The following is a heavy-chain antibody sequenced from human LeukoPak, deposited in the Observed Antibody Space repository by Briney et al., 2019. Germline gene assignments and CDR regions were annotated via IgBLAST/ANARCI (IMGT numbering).Heavy chain of an antibody. J-gene: IGHJ4*02. D-gene: IGHD5-12*01. CDR3: AHSLLGEWLRWSPLDY. Sequence: SGPTVVKPTQTLTLTCTFSGFSLSTSGVGVGWIRQPPGKALEWLALIYWDDDKRYSPSLKSRLTITKDTSKNQVVLTMTNMDPVDTATYYCAHSLLGEWLRWSPLDYWGQGTLVTVSS. CDR1: GFSLSTSGVG. CDR2: IYWDDDK. V-gene: IGHV2-5*02.